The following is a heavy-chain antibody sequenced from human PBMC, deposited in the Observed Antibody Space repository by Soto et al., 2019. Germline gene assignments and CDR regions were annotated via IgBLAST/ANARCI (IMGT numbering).Heavy chain of an antibody. CDR1: GFTFSRSD. Sequence: EVQLLESGGGLVQPGGSLRLSCAASGFTFSRSDMSWVRQAPGKGLEWVSAINGGRTFYGDSVEGRFTVSRDDSKDTRYLQMNSLRVDDTAIYYCATHGWDLWGQGTLVTVSS. CDR3: ATHGWDL. D-gene: IGHD6-19*01. CDR2: INGGRT. V-gene: IGHV3-23*01. J-gene: IGHJ5*02.